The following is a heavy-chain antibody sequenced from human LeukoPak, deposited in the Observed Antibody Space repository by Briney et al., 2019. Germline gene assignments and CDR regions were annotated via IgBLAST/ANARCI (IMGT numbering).Heavy chain of an antibody. CDR1: GYSISSGYY. J-gene: IGHJ4*02. Sequence: SETLSLTCTVSGYSISSGYYWGWIRQPPGKGLEWIGSIYHSGSTYYNPSLKSRVTISVDTSKNQFSLKLNSVTAADTAVYARHSSMTTVVFDYWGQGTLVTVSS. CDR3: HSSMTTVVFDY. CDR2: IYHSGST. V-gene: IGHV4-38-2*02. D-gene: IGHD4-23*01.